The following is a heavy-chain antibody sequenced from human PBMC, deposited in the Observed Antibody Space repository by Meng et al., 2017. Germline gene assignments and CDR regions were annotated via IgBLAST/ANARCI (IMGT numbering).Heavy chain of an antibody. CDR1: GYAFTRYA. V-gene: IGHV7-4-1*02. Sequence: QGERVQSGSKLRKPGASVRVSCKGSGYAFTRYAMNWVRQAPGQGLEWMGWFNTNTGNPTYAQGFTGRFVFSLDTSVSTAYLQISSLKAEDTAVYYCAREGRVDFDYWGQGTLVTVSS. J-gene: IGHJ4*02. D-gene: IGHD1-26*01. CDR3: AREGRVDFDY. CDR2: FNTNTGNP.